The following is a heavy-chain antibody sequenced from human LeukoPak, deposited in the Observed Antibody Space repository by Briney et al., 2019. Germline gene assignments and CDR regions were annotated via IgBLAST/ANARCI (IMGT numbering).Heavy chain of an antibody. J-gene: IGHJ4*02. CDR2: ISSSSNTI. Sequence: GGSLRLSCAASGFTFSTYSMNWVRQAPGKGLEWVSYISSSSNTIYYADSVKGRVTISRDNAKNSLYLQMNSLRAEDTAVYYCARVGLTVTADYWGQGTLVTVSS. D-gene: IGHD2-21*02. V-gene: IGHV3-48*01. CDR1: GFTFSTYS. CDR3: ARVGLTVTADY.